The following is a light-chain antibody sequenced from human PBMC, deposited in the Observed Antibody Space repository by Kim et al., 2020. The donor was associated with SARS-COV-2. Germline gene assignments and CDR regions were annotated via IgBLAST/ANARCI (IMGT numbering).Light chain of an antibody. CDR2: DVS. J-gene: IGLJ3*02. Sequence: QSVLTQPASVSGSPGQSITISCTGTSSYVGGYNYVSWYQQHPGKAPKLMIYDVSKRPSGVSNRFSGSKSGNTASLTISGLQAEDEADYYCSSYTSSSRVFGGGTQLTVL. CDR1: SSYVGGYNY. V-gene: IGLV2-14*01. CDR3: SSYTSSSRV.